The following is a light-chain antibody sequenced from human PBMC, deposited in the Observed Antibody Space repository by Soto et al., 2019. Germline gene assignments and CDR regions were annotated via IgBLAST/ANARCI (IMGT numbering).Light chain of an antibody. V-gene: IGLV2-14*03. Sequence: QSVLTQPASVSGSPGQSITISCTGTSSDIGRYDYVSWYQQFPGKAPKLMIYRVINRPSGVSDRFSGSKSGNSASLSISGPQPEDEASYFCGSYTSATTWVFGGGTKLTVL. CDR2: RVI. J-gene: IGLJ3*02. CDR1: SSDIGRYDY. CDR3: GSYTSATTWV.